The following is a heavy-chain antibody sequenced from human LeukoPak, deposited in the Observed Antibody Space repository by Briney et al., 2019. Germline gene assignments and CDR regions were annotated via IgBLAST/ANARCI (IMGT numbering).Heavy chain of an antibody. V-gene: IGHV3-7*03. J-gene: IGHJ6*02. CDR3: ARGGGLDA. D-gene: IGHD3-16*01. CDR2: IKQDGSEK. CDR1: GFTFSSYW. Sequence: GGSLRLSCAASGFTFSSYWMSWVRQAPGKGLEWVANIKQDGSEKYYVDSVKGRFTISRDNAKNSLYLQMSNLRAEDTAVYFWARGGGLDAWGQGATVTVSS.